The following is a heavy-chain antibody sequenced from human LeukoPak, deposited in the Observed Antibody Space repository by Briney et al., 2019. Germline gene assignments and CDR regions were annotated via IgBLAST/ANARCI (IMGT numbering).Heavy chain of an antibody. V-gene: IGHV1-18*01. Sequence: ASVKVSCKASGYTFTSYGISWVRQAPGQGLEWMGWISAYNGNTNYAQKLQGRVTMTTDTSTSTAYMELRSLRSDDTAVYYCARVDYDFWSGYWGMSNWFDPWGQGTPVTVSS. J-gene: IGHJ5*02. D-gene: IGHD3-3*01. CDR1: GYTFTSYG. CDR2: ISAYNGNT. CDR3: ARVDYDFWSGYWGMSNWFDP.